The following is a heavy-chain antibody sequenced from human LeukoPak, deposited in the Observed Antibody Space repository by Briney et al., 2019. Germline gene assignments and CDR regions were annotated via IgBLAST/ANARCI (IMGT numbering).Heavy chain of an antibody. D-gene: IGHD2-21*02. CDR2: ISAYNGNT. V-gene: IGHV1-18*01. CDR1: GYTFTSYG. J-gene: IGHJ4*02. CDR3: ARVVTAINNLDY. Sequence: ASVKVSCKASGYTFTSYGISWVRQAPGQGLEWMGWISAYNGNTNYAQKLQGRVTMTTATSTSTAYMELRSLRSDDTAVYYCARVVTAINNLDYWGQGTLVTVSS.